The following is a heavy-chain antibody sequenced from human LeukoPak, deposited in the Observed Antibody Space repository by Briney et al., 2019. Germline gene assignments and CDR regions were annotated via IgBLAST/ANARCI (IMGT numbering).Heavy chain of an antibody. Sequence: SETLSLTCSVSGGSITSRNYYWGWVRQPPGKGLEWIGSIYYSGSTYYNASLKSRVTISVGTSKNQFSLRLNSMTAADTAVYYCASQRGYSYGRFDYWGQGTLVTVSS. J-gene: IGHJ4*02. V-gene: IGHV4-39*01. CDR1: GGSITSRNYY. CDR2: IYYSGST. CDR3: ASQRGYSYGRFDY. D-gene: IGHD5-18*01.